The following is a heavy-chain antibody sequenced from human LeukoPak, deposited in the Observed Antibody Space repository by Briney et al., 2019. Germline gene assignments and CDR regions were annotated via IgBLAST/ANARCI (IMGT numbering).Heavy chain of an antibody. CDR3: AGGGYGGYDHTADY. CDR2: IGSDGGST. V-gene: IGHV3-64*02. Sequence: GGSLRLSCAASGFTFSSYAMHWVRQAPGKGLEYVSDIGSDGGSTYYADSVKGRFTISRDNSKNTVYLEVGSLRREDMAVYYCAGGGYGGYDHTADYWGEGTLVTVSS. J-gene: IGHJ4*02. D-gene: IGHD5-12*01. CDR1: GFTFSSYA.